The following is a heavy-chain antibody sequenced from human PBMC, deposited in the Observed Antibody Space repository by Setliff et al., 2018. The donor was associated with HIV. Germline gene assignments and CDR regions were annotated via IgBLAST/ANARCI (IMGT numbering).Heavy chain of an antibody. CDR3: VRAAAGLDI. CDR1: GFTLSDYY. CDR2: TRNKANGYIT. V-gene: IGHV3-72*01. J-gene: IGHJ4*02. Sequence: GESLRLSCAVSGFTLSDYYMDWVRQAPGKGLEWVGRTRNKANGYITEYGASVQGRFTISRDNSKGSLSLQMNNLKAEDTAVYYCVRAAAGLDIWSQGIRVTVSS.